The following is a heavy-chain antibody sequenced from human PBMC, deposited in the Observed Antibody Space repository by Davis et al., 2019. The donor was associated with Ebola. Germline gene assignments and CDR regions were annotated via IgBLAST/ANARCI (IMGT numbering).Heavy chain of an antibody. Sequence: GGSLRLSCAASGFTFGSYSMNWVRQAPGKGLEWVSSISSSSAYIYYADSVKGRFTISRDNAKNSLYLQMNNLRAEDTAMYYCARVLFGAAAGTFDYWGQGTLVTVSS. J-gene: IGHJ4*02. V-gene: IGHV3-21*01. CDR2: ISSSSAYI. D-gene: IGHD6-13*01. CDR3: ARVLFGAAAGTFDY. CDR1: GFTFGSYS.